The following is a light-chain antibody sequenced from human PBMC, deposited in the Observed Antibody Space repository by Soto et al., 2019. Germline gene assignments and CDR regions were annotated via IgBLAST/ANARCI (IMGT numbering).Light chain of an antibody. Sequence: QSALTQPASVSGSPGQSITISCTGTSSDVGAYDYVSWYQQHPDKAPKLMIYEVSNRPSGVSNRFSGSKSVNTATLTISGLQADDEADYSCSSYTSSSTRVFGTETKLTVL. CDR1: SSDVGAYDY. CDR2: EVS. J-gene: IGLJ1*01. CDR3: SSYTSSSTRV. V-gene: IGLV2-14*03.